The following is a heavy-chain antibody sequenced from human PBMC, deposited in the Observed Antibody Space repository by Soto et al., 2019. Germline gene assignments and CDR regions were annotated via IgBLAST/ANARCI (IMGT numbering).Heavy chain of an antibody. CDR1: GFIFTDYS. J-gene: IGHJ4*02. CDR2: ISNGDETT. CDR3: ARVPKRRDGYNFDT. Sequence: QVQLVESGGGLVEPGGSLRLSCSASGFIFTDYSMTWIRQAPGKGLEWVSYISNGDETTQYADSVKGRFSVSSDNAKKVLFLQMNSLRVDDTAVYYCARVPKRRDGYNFDTWGRGALVTVSS. D-gene: IGHD5-12*01. V-gene: IGHV3-11*01.